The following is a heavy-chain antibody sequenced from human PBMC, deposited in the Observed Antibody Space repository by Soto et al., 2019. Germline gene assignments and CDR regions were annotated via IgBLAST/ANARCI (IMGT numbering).Heavy chain of an antibody. CDR2: ISSSGKYI. V-gene: IGHV3-21*01. J-gene: IGHJ5*02. D-gene: IGHD2-2*01. Sequence: GGSLRLSCAASGFTFSSFSMNWVRQAPGKGLEWVSSISSSGKYIYYSDSLKGRFTISRDNAQNSVYLQMSSLRVEDTALYYWAKDCDRSNRCYLSSGQGTLDIGSS. CDR1: GFTFSSFS. CDR3: AKDCDRSNRCYLS.